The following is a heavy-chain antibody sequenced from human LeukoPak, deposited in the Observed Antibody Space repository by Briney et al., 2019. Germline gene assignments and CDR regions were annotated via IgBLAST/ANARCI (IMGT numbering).Heavy chain of an antibody. J-gene: IGHJ5*02. D-gene: IGHD3-3*01. CDR1: GFTFSSYA. CDR2: ISGSGGST. Sequence: GGSLILSCAASGFTFSSYAMSWVRQAPGKGLEWVSAISGSGGSTYYADSVKGRFTISRDNSKNTLYLQMNSLRAEDTAVYFCAKGERFLEWLPYSNWFDPWGQGTLVTVSS. CDR3: AKGERFLEWLPYSNWFDP. V-gene: IGHV3-23*01.